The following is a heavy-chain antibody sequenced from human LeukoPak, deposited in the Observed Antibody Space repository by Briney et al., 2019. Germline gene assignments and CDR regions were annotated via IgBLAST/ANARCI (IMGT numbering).Heavy chain of an antibody. CDR2: ISYDGSNK. CDR3: ARDHRYYDSSGYQRDDAFDI. V-gene: IGHV3-30-3*01. D-gene: IGHD3-22*01. J-gene: IGHJ3*02. Sequence: QSGGSLRLSCAASGFTFSSYAMHRVRQAPGKGLEWVAVISYDGSNKYYADSVKGRFTISRDNSKNTLYLQMNSLGAEDTAVYYCARDHRYYDSSGYQRDDAFDIWGQGTMVTVSS. CDR1: GFTFSSYA.